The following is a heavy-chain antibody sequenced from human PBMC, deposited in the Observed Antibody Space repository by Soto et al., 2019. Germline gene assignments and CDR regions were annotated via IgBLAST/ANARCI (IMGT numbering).Heavy chain of an antibody. D-gene: IGHD3-22*01. CDR1: GFTFSSYA. J-gene: IGHJ6*02. Sequence: QVQLVESGGGLVQPGRSLRLSCAASGFTFSSYAMHWVRQAPGKGLEWVAVISYDGSNKYYADSVKGRFTISRDNSKNTLYLQMNSLRAEDTAVYYCARDYYDSSGYSFYYYYYGMDVWGQGTTVTVSS. CDR2: ISYDGSNK. CDR3: ARDYYDSSGYSFYYYYYGMDV. V-gene: IGHV3-30-3*01.